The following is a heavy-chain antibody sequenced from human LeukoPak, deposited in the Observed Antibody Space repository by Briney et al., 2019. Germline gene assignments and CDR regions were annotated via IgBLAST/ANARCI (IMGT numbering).Heavy chain of an antibody. CDR3: ARGFPFDS. Sequence: SEPLPLPCTVSGTSIRSTYWTWFRKPPGKGLEWIGYVYNSGSTKFNPSLDSRVTISVDTSTNQFSLKLTSVTAADTAVYHCARGFPFDSWGQGTLVTVSS. CDR2: VYNSGST. D-gene: IGHD2-21*01. J-gene: IGHJ4*02. V-gene: IGHV4-59*01. CDR1: GTSIRSTY.